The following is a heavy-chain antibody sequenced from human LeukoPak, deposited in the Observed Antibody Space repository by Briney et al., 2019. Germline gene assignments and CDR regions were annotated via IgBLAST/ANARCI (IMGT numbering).Heavy chain of an antibody. D-gene: IGHD4-17*01. V-gene: IGHV3-23*01. CDR3: AAFYGDLSIDY. J-gene: IGHJ4*02. CDR1: VFTFSSYA. CDR2: ISGSGGST. Sequence: GGSLRLSCAASVFTFSSYAMSLVRQAPGKGLEWVSAISGSGGSTYYADSVKGRFTISRDNSKNTLYLQMNSLRAENTAVYYCAAFYGDLSIDYWGQGTLVTVSS.